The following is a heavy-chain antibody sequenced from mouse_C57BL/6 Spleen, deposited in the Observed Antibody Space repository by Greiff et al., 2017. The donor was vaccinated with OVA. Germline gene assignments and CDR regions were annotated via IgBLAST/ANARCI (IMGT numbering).Heavy chain of an antibody. CDR1: GFNIKDYY. J-gene: IGHJ2*01. D-gene: IGHD1-1*02. CDR3: DRSDRRWGDY. Sequence: VQLKESGAELVKPGASVKLSCTASGFNIKDYYMHWVKQRTEQGLEWIGRIDPEDGETKYAPKFQGKATITADTSSNTAYLQRSSRTSADTAVYDGDRSDRRWGDYWGQGTTRTVSS. V-gene: IGHV14-2*01. CDR2: IDPEDGET.